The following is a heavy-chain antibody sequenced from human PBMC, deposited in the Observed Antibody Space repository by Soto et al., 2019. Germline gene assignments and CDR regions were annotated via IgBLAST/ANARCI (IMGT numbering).Heavy chain of an antibody. J-gene: IGHJ4*02. V-gene: IGHV4-59*12. D-gene: IGHD3-22*01. CDR2: IYYSGST. Sequence: SETLSLTCTVSGGSISSYYWSWIRQPPGKGLEWIGYIYYSGSTNYNPSLKSRVAISVDTSKNQFSLKLSSVTAADTAVYYCARTRNYYDSSGYYYQVSFDYWGQGTLVTVSS. CDR3: ARTRNYYDSSGYYYQVSFDY. CDR1: GGSISSYY.